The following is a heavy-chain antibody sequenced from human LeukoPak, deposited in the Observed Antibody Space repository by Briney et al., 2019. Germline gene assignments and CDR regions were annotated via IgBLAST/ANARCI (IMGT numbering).Heavy chain of an antibody. CDR1: GGSIRSSSEY. Sequence: AETLSLTCTVSGGSIRSSSEYWGWLRQPRGKGLEWIGSIYYIGSTYYNPSLKSRVTISVDTSKNQFSLKLSSVTAADTAVYYCARPYSSWYYYFDYWGQGTLVTVSS. V-gene: IGHV4-39*01. J-gene: IGHJ4*02. CDR3: ARPYSSWYYYFDY. CDR2: IYYIGST. D-gene: IGHD6-13*01.